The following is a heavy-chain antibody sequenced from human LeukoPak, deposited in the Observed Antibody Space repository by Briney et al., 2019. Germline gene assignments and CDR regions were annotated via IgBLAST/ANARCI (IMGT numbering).Heavy chain of an antibody. Sequence: GGSLRLSCAASGFTFSSYAMHWVRQAPGKGLEWVAVISYDGSNKYYADSVKGRFTISRDNSKNTLYLQMNSLRAEDTAVYYCARPTYYDFWSGSFDYWGQGTLVTVSS. CDR1: GFTFSSYA. CDR3: ARPTYYDFWSGSFDY. CDR2: ISYDGSNK. D-gene: IGHD3-3*01. V-gene: IGHV3-30-3*01. J-gene: IGHJ4*02.